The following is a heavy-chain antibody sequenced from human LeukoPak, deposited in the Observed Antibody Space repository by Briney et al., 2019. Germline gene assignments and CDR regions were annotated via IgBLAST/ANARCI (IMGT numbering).Heavy chain of an antibody. V-gene: IGHV3-48*02. CDR1: GFTFSSYS. CDR3: ARDGCGGDCYFDY. Sequence: GGSLRLSCAASGFTFSSYSMNWVRQAPGKGLEWVSFISTSSSTIKYADSVKGRFTISRDNAKNSLYLQMNSLRDEDTAVYYCARDGCGGDCYFDYWGQGTLVTVSS. J-gene: IGHJ4*02. CDR2: ISTSSSTI. D-gene: IGHD2-21*02.